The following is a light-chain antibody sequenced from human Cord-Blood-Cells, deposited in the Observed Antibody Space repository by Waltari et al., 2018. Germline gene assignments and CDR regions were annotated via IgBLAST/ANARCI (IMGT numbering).Light chain of an antibody. J-gene: IGKJ4*01. V-gene: IGKV3-11*01. CDR2: DAS. Sequence: EIVLTQSPATLSLSPGARATLSCRASQSVSSYLAWYQQKPGQAPRLLIYDASNSATGIPSRFSGSGSGTYFTLTISSLEPEDFAVYYCQQRSNWPLTFGGGTKVEIK. CDR3: QQRSNWPLT. CDR1: QSVSSY.